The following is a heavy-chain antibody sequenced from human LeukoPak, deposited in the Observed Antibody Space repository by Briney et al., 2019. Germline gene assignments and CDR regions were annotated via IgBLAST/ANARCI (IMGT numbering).Heavy chain of an antibody. V-gene: IGHV4-34*01. CDR2: INHSGST. J-gene: IGHJ5*02. CDR1: GGSFSGYY. D-gene: IGHD2-2*01. CDR3: ARAVPAANYNWFDP. Sequence: SETLSLTCAVYGGSFSGYYWSWIRQPPGRGLEWIGEINHSGSTNYNPSLKSRVTISVDTSKNQFSLKLSSVTAADTAVYYCARAVPAANYNWFDPWGQGTLVTVSP.